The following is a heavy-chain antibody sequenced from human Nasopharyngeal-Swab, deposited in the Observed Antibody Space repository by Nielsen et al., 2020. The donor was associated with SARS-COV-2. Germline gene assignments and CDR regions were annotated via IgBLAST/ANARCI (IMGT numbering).Heavy chain of an antibody. J-gene: IGHJ4*02. Sequence: SETLSLTCTVSGDSISSYYWSWIRQPPGKGLEWIGHINYSGSTNYNPSLKSRVTISVDTSKNQFSLKLSSVTAADTAVYYCARGGASLFDYWGQGTLVTVSS. V-gene: IGHV4-59*12. CDR1: GDSISSYY. CDR3: ARGGASLFDY. CDR2: INYSGST.